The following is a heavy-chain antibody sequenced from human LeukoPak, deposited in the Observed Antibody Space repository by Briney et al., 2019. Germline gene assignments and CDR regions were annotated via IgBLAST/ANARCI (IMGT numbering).Heavy chain of an antibody. CDR1: GFTFSSYW. D-gene: IGHD1-1*01. Sequence: HPGGSLRLSCAASGFTFSSYWMHWVRQAPGKGLVWVSRINSDGSSTSYADSVKGRFTISRDNARNTLYLQTNSLRAEDTAVHYCAPTTSRPIDYWGQGTLVTVSS. J-gene: IGHJ4*02. CDR3: APTTSRPIDY. V-gene: IGHV3-74*01. CDR2: INSDGSST.